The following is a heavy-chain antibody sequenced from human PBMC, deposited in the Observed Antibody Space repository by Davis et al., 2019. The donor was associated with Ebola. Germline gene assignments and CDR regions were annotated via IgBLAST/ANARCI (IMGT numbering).Heavy chain of an antibody. D-gene: IGHD3-10*01. V-gene: IGHV4-39*01. CDR2: FSYGDNTH. CDR1: GASISSRSYY. Sequence: MLSETLSLTCTVSGASISSRSYYWGWIRQPPGKGLEWVGSFSYGDNTHYYNPSLRSRVTISVDTSRNQFSLELSSVTAADTAVYYCARHEEEGNDWFDPWGQGTLVTVSS. J-gene: IGHJ5*02. CDR3: ARHEEEGNDWFDP.